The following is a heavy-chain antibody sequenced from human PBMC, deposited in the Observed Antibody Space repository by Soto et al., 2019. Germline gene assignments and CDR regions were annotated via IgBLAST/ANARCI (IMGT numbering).Heavy chain of an antibody. CDR1: GGSINSDSYH. Sequence: PSETLSLTCTVSGGSINSDSYHWTWIRQSPGKGLEWIGYIHHSGAFLYNPSFKSRLTISVDTSKNQFSLHLSSVTDADTAVYFCAREDDGGDRLDVWGQGTTVTVSS. V-gene: IGHV4-30-4*08. D-gene: IGHD2-21*02. CDR2: IHHSGAF. J-gene: IGHJ6*02. CDR3: AREDDGGDRLDV.